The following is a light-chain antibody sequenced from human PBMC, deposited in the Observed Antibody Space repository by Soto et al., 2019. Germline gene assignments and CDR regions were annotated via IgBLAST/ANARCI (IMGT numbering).Light chain of an antibody. CDR3: QQYNNWLWT. Sequence: EIVMTQSPATLSVSPGERATLSCRASQNISSNLAWYQQKPGQAPRLLIDGASTRATGIPARFSGSGSGTEFTLTISNLQSEDFAVYYCQQYNNWLWTFGQGTKVEIK. CDR2: GAS. CDR1: QNISSN. V-gene: IGKV3-15*01. J-gene: IGKJ1*01.